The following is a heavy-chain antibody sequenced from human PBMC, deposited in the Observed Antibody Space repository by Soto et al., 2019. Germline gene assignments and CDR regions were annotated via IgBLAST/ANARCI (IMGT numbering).Heavy chain of an antibody. V-gene: IGHV4-4*09. Sequence: SETLSLTCPVSGDSINNFYWSWIRQSPGKGLEWIAYIYANGNTNHNPSLKSRVAISIDTSKSQFSLNLTSVTAADTAVYFCARGRSNGAFDSWGQGALVTVSS. D-gene: IGHD1-26*01. CDR3: ARGRSNGAFDS. J-gene: IGHJ4*02. CDR2: IYANGNT. CDR1: GDSINNFY.